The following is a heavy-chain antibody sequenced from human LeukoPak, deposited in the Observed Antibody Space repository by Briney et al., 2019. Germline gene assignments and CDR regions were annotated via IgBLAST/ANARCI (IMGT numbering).Heavy chain of an antibody. CDR3: AHRSIAAAGKEFDY. D-gene: IGHD6-13*01. CDR1: GSSLSTSGVG. CDR2: IYWNDDK. J-gene: IGHJ4*02. V-gene: IGHV2-5*01. Sequence: SGPTLVKPTQTLTLTCTFSGSSLSTSGVGVGWIRQPPGKALEWLALIYWNDDKRYSPSLRSRLTITKDTSKNQVVLTMTNMDPVDTATYYCAHRSIAAAGKEFDYWGQGTLVTVSS.